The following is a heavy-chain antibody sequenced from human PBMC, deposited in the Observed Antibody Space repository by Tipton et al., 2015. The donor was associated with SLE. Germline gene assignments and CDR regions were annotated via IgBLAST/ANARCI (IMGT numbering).Heavy chain of an antibody. J-gene: IGHJ2*01. Sequence: LRLSCTVSGGSISSYYWSWVRQPPGKGLGCIGYIYSRGSTKYNPSLKSRVTMSLDTSKNQFSLKLRSVTAADTAVYYCARRRIGLADRYFDLWGPGTLVTVSS. CDR1: GGSISSYY. D-gene: IGHD1-26*01. CDR3: ARRRIGLADRYFDL. CDR2: IYSRGST. V-gene: IGHV4-4*09.